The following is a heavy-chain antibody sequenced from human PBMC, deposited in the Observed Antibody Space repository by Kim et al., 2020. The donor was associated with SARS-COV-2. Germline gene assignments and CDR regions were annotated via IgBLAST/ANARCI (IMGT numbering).Heavy chain of an antibody. D-gene: IGHD6-19*01. CDR2: IKQDGSEK. CDR3: FSGWYLFVGGRLAWAEMGDPSDQYYMDV. V-gene: IGHV3-7*01. J-gene: IGHJ6*03. CDR1: GFTFSSYW. Sequence: GGSLRLSCAASGFTFSSYWMSWVRQAPGKGLEWVANIKQDGSEKYYVDSVKGRFTISRDNAKNSLYPQMNSLRAEDTAVYYCFSGWYLFVGGRLAWAEMGDPSDQYYMDVWGKGTTVTVSS.